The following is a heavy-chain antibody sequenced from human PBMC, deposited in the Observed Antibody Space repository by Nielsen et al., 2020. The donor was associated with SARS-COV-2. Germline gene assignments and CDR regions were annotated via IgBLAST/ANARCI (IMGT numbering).Heavy chain of an antibody. V-gene: IGHV3-30*02. CDR3: AVATIVAYPYYGMDV. Sequence: GESLKISCAASGFTFSSYGMHWVRQAPGKGLEWVAVIWYDGSNKYYADSVKGRFTISRHISKNMLYLQMSSLRAEDTAVYYCAVATIVAYPYYGMDVWGQGTTVTVSS. CDR1: GFTFSSYG. CDR2: IWYDGSNK. J-gene: IGHJ6*02. D-gene: IGHD5-24*01.